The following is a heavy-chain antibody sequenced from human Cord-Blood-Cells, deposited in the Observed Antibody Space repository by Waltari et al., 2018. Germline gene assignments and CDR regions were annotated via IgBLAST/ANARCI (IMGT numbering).Heavy chain of an antibody. CDR1: GGSISRSSYY. CDR3: ARSDYYGSGSYYPFDY. CDR2: IYYSGST. Sequence: QLQLQESGPGLVKPSETLSLTCTVSGGSISRSSYYWGWIRPPPGKGLDWIGSIYYSGSTYYNPSLKSRVTISVDTSKNQFSLKLSSVTAADTAVYYCARSDYYGSGSYYPFDYWGQGTLVTVSS. D-gene: IGHD3-10*01. V-gene: IGHV4-39*07. J-gene: IGHJ4*02.